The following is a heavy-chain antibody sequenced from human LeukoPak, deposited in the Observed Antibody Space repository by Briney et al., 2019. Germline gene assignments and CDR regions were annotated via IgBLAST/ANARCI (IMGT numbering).Heavy chain of an antibody. D-gene: IGHD3-22*01. CDR1: GYTFTSYA. Sequence: ASVKVSCKASGYTFTSYAMHWVRQAPGQRLEWMGWINAGNGNTKYSQKFQGRVAITRDTSASTAYMELRSLRSEDTAVYYCARYDSSGYSLSGYFDYWGQGTLVTVSS. V-gene: IGHV1-3*01. CDR3: ARYDSSGYSLSGYFDY. CDR2: INAGNGNT. J-gene: IGHJ4*02.